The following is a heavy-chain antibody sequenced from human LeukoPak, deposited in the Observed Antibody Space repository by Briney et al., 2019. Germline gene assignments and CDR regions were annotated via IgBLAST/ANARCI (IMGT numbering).Heavy chain of an antibody. CDR1: GFTFSSYG. V-gene: IGHV3-33*01. J-gene: IGHJ4*02. D-gene: IGHD6-13*01. Sequence: PGGSLRLSCAASGFTFSSYGMHWVRQAPGKGLEWVAVIWYDGSNKYYADSVKGRFTISRDNSKNTLYLQMNSLRAEDTAVYYCARDALHIASDYWGQGTLGTVSS. CDR2: IWYDGSNK. CDR3: ARDALHIASDY.